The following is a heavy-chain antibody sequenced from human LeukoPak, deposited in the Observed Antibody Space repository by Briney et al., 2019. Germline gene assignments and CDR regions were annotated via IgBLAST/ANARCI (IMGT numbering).Heavy chain of an antibody. CDR3: AKDPKYYYDSSGGYYFDY. CDR1: GFTFDDYA. J-gene: IGHJ4*02. Sequence: PGGSLRLSCAASGFTFDDYAMHWVRQAPGKGLEWVSGISWNSGSIGYADSVKGRFTISRDNAKNSLYLQMNGLRAEDTALYYCAKDPKYYYDSSGGYYFDYWGQGTLVTVSS. CDR2: ISWNSGSI. D-gene: IGHD3-22*01. V-gene: IGHV3-9*01.